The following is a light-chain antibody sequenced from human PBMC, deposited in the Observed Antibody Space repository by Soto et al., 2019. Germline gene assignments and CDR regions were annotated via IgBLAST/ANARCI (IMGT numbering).Light chain of an antibody. CDR1: SSDVGGYNY. Sequence: QSALTQPASVSGSPGQSITISCTGTSSDVGGYNYVSWYQQHPGKAPKLMIYEVSNRPSGVSHRFSGSTSGNTASLTISGLQAEDEADYYCSSYTSSSTRVFGGGTKLTVL. CDR2: EVS. V-gene: IGLV2-14*01. CDR3: SSYTSSSTRV. J-gene: IGLJ3*02.